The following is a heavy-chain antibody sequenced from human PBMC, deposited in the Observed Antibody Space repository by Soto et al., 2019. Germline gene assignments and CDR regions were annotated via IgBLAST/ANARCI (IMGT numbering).Heavy chain of an antibody. V-gene: IGHV4-59*01. CDR3: AGGRITIFGVVITPDAFDI. D-gene: IGHD3-3*01. CDR2: IYYSGST. Sequence: QVQLQESGPGLVKPSETLSLTCTVSGGSISSYYWSWIRQPPGKGLEWIGYIYYSGSTNYNPSLKRRVNISVDTSKNQFALKLSSVTAADTAVYYCAGGRITIFGVVITPDAFDIWGQGTMVTVSS. CDR1: GGSISSYY. J-gene: IGHJ3*02.